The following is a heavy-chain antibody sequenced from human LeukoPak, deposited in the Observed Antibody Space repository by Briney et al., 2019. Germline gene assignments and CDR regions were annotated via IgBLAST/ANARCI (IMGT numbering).Heavy chain of an antibody. CDR3: ATDSAIRVGATSGFDY. Sequence: GASVKVSCKVSGYTLAELSMHWVRQAPGKGLEWMGGFDPEDGETIYAQKFQGRVTMTEDTSTDTAYMELSSLRSEDTAVYYCATDSAIRVGATSGFDYWGQGTLVTVSS. D-gene: IGHD1-26*01. CDR2: FDPEDGET. CDR1: GYTLAELS. V-gene: IGHV1-24*01. J-gene: IGHJ4*02.